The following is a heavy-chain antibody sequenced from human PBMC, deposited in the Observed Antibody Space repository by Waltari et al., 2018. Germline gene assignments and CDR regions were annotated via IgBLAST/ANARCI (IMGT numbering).Heavy chain of an antibody. D-gene: IGHD3-10*01. Sequence: EVQLLESGGGLVQPGGSLRLSCAASGFTFSSYAMSWVRQAPGKGLEWVSAMSGSGGSTYYAHSVKGLFTISRDNSKNTLYLQMNILRAEDTAVYYCAKIAITMVRGVEYYFDYWGQGTLVTVSS. V-gene: IGHV3-23*01. J-gene: IGHJ4*02. CDR2: MSGSGGST. CDR1: GFTFSSYA. CDR3: AKIAITMVRGVEYYFDY.